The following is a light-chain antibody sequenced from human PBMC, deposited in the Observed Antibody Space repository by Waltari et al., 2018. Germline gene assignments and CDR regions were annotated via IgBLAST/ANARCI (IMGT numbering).Light chain of an antibody. CDR2: QDK. CDR1: KLGHQF. CDR3: QAWDSSSDSYV. V-gene: IGLV3-1*01. Sequence: SYELTQPPPVSVSAGQTASIPRPGDKLGHQFLFWFQQRPGQSPVLVISQDKKRPSGIPDGFSGSNSGNTATLTISGTQPLDEADYYCQAWDSSSDSYVFGSGTKVTV. J-gene: IGLJ1*01.